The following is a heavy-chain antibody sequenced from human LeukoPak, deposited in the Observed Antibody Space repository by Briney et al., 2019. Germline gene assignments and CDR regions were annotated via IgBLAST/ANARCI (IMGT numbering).Heavy chain of an antibody. CDR3: ARVSYYDSSGLGAFDI. CDR1: GFTFSSYW. D-gene: IGHD3-22*01. J-gene: IGHJ3*02. Sequence: GGSLRLSCAASGFTFSSYWMSWVRQAPGKGLEWVANIKQDGSEKYYVDSVKGRFTISRDNAKNSLYLQMNSLRAEDTAVDYCARVSYYDSSGLGAFDIWGQGTMVTVSS. V-gene: IGHV3-7*01. CDR2: IKQDGSEK.